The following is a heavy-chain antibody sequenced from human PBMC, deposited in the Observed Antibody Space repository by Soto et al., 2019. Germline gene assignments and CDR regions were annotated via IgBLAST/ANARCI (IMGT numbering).Heavy chain of an antibody. Sequence: GGSLRLSCAASGFTFSSYGMHWVRQAPGKGLEWVAVISYDGSNKYYADSVKGRFTISRDNSKNTLYLQMNSLRAEDTAVYYCTRGYDSWGQGTLVTVSS. V-gene: IGHV3-30*03. CDR3: TRGYDS. CDR1: GFTFSSYG. D-gene: IGHD3-16*01. CDR2: ISYDGSNK. J-gene: IGHJ4*02.